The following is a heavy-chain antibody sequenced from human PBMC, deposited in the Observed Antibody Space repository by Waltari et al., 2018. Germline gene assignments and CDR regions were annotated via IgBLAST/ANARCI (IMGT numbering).Heavy chain of an antibody. V-gene: IGHV4-4*02. D-gene: IGHD6-19*01. CDR2: IYHSGST. CDR1: GGSISSSNW. CDR3: AGDSSVAGTHY. Sequence: QVQLQESGPGLVKPSWTLSLTCAVSGGSISSSNWWSWVRQPPGKGLEWIGEIYHSGSTTHNPALKRRVTISVEKSKNQCSLKLSTGTAADTAVYYCAGDSSVAGTHYWGQGTLVTVSS. J-gene: IGHJ4*02.